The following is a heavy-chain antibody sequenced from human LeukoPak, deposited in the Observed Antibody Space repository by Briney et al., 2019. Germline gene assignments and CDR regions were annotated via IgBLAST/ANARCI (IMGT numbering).Heavy chain of an antibody. D-gene: IGHD3-22*01. CDR2: INHSGST. J-gene: IGHJ1*01. CDR1: GGSFSGYY. CDR3: ARPLGYYYGYFQH. Sequence: SETLSLTXAVYGGSFSGYYWSWIRQPPGKGLEWVGEINHSGSTNYNPSLKSRVTISVDTSKNQFSLKLSSVTAADTAVYYCARPLGYYYGYFQHWGQGTLVTVSS. V-gene: IGHV4-34*01.